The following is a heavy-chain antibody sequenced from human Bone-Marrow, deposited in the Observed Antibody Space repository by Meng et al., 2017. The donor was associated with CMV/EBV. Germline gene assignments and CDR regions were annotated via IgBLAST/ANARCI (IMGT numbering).Heavy chain of an antibody. Sequence: GGSLRLSCKGSGDSFTSYWIGWVRQMPGKGLEWMGIIYPGDSDTRYSPSFQGQVTISADRSISTAYLQWSSLKASDTAMYYCARQDCSSTSCYYPIWGQGSMVTVSS. J-gene: IGHJ3*02. V-gene: IGHV5-51*01. CDR2: IYPGDSDT. CDR1: GDSFTSYW. D-gene: IGHD2-2*01. CDR3: ARQDCSSTSCYYPI.